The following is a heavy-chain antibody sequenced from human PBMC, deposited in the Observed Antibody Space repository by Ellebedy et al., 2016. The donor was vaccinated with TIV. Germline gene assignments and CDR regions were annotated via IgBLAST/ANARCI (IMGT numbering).Heavy chain of an antibody. Sequence: GESLKISCADSGSTFSSYAMSWVRQAPGKAPAWVSSISSDSSDLSYADSGKGRFTISRDNAKNLLYLQMNTLGVEDTAVYYCAAGSREYWFDPWGQGTLVTVSS. CDR2: ISSDSSDL. J-gene: IGHJ5*02. D-gene: IGHD3-10*01. CDR1: GSTFSSYA. V-gene: IGHV3-21*01. CDR3: AAGSREYWFDP.